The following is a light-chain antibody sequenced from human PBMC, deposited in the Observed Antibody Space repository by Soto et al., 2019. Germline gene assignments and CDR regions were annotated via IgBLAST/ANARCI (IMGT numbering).Light chain of an antibody. Sequence: QSALTQPPSVSGAPGQRVTISCTGSSSNIGAGYGVHWYQQLPGTAPKLLIYGNSNRPSGVPDRFSGSKSGTSAPLAITGLQAEDEADYYCQSYDSSLSGSYVFGTGTKVTVL. J-gene: IGLJ1*01. CDR2: GNS. CDR3: QSYDSSLSGSYV. CDR1: SSNIGAGYG. V-gene: IGLV1-40*01.